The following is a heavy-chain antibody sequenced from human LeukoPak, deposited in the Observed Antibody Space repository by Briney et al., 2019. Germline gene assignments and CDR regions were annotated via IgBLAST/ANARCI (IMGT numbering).Heavy chain of an antibody. D-gene: IGHD2-2*01. J-gene: IGHJ4*02. V-gene: IGHV4-38-2*02. CDR2: IYHSGTT. Sequence: SETLSLTRTVSGYSISSGYYWGWIRQPPGKGLEWIGSIYHSGTTYYNPSLKSRVTISVDTSKNQFSLKLSSVTASDTAVYYGAAPQEYGGSASCEGDWGYWGQGTLVPVSS. CDR1: GYSISSGYY. CDR3: AAPQEYGGSASCEGDWGY.